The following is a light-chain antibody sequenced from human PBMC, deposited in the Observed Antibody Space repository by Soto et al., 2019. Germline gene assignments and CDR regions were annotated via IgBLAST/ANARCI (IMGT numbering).Light chain of an antibody. V-gene: IGLV2-14*01. J-gene: IGLJ1*01. CDR3: SSHTSSSTSYV. CDR2: DVS. Sequence: QSALPQPASVSGSPGQSITISCTGTSSDVGGYNYVSWYQQHPGKAPKLMIYDVSNRPSGVSNRFSGSKSANTASLTISGLQAEDEADYYCSSHTSSSTSYVFGTGTKGTVL. CDR1: SSDVGGYNY.